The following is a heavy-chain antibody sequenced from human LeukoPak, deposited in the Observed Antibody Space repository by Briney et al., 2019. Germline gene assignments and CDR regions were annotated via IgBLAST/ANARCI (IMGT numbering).Heavy chain of an antibody. J-gene: IGHJ3*02. D-gene: IGHD3-10*01. CDR2: IGTSYSSM. V-gene: IGHV3-48*01. CDR1: GFTFSSYA. CDR3: ARDYGYAFDI. Sequence: GGSLRLSCAASGFTFSSYAMNWVRQAPGKGLEWLSYIGTSYSSMSHADSVKGRFTISRDNAKNSLYLQMNSLRAEDTAVYYCARDYGYAFDIWGQGTMVTVSS.